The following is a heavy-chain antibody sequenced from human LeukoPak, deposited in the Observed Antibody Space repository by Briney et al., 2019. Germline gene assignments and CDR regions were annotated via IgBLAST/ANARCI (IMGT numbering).Heavy chain of an antibody. CDR3: ARGFRITMVRGVSPGPRNWFDP. V-gene: IGHV1-3*01. CDR2: INVGNGDT. D-gene: IGHD3-10*01. Sequence: WASVKVSCTASGYTFTNYAMNWVRQAPGQRLEWMGWINVGNGDTKYSQKFQGRVTITRDTSATTAYMELSSLRSEDTAVYYCARGFRITMVRGVSPGPRNWFDPWGQGTLVTVSS. CDR1: GYTFTNYA. J-gene: IGHJ5*02.